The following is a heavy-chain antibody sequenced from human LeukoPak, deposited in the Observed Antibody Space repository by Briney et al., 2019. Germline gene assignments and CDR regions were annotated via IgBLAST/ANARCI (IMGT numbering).Heavy chain of an antibody. CDR2: IKQDGSEK. J-gene: IGHJ5*02. D-gene: IGHD5/OR15-5a*01. CDR3: ARDLCPQA. V-gene: IGHV3-7*01. CDR1: GFTFSSHW. Sequence: PGGSLRLSCAASGFTFSSHWMSWVRQAPGKGLEWVANIKQDGSEKYYVDSVKGRFTISRDNAKNSLYLQMNSLRAEDTAVYYCARDLCPQAWGQGTLVTVSS.